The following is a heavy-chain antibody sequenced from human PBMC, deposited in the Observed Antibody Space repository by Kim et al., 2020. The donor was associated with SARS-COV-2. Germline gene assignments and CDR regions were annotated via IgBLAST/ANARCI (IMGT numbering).Heavy chain of an antibody. Sequence: QKFQGRVTMTRNTSISTAYMELSSLRSEDTAVYYCARGRDSSSWYNWFDPWGQGTLVTVSS. CDR3: ARGRDSSSWYNWFDP. J-gene: IGHJ5*02. D-gene: IGHD6-13*01. V-gene: IGHV1-8*01.